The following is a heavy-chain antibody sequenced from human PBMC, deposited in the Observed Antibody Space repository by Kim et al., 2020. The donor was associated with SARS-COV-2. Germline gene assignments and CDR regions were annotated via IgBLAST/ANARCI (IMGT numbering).Heavy chain of an antibody. J-gene: IGHJ4*02. CDR1: GFTFSSYG. Sequence: GGSLRLSCAASGFTFSSYGMHWVRQAPGKGLEWVAVISYDGSNKYYADSVKGRFTISRDNSKNTLYLQMNSLRAEDTAVYYCARDNYIAAAGTSHFPPGLDYWGQGTLVTVSS. D-gene: IGHD6-13*01. CDR2: ISYDGSNK. CDR3: ARDNYIAAAGTSHFPPGLDY. V-gene: IGHV3-33*05.